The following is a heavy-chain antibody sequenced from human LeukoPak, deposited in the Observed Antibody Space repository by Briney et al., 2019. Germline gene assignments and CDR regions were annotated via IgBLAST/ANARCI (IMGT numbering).Heavy chain of an antibody. D-gene: IGHD6-6*01. V-gene: IGHV1-69*05. J-gene: IGHJ3*02. Sequence: SVKVSCKASGGTFSSYAISWVRQAPGQGLEWMGGIIPIFGTANYAQKFQGRVTITTDESTSTAYMELSSLRSEDTAVYYCAGPARDYSSSSGAFDIWGQGTMVTVSS. CDR1: GGTFSSYA. CDR2: IIPIFGTA. CDR3: AGPARDYSSSSGAFDI.